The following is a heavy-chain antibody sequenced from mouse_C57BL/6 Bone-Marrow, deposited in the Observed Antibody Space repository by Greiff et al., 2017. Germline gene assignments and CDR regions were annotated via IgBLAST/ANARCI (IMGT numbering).Heavy chain of an antibody. D-gene: IGHD1-1*01. CDR3: AREEGGSSYSWFAY. V-gene: IGHV1-54*01. J-gene: IGHJ3*01. Sequence: QVQLQQSGAELVRPGTSVKVSCKASGYAFTNYLIEWVKQRPGQGLEWIGVINPGSGGTNYNEKFKGKATLTADKSSSTAYMQLSSLTSEDSAVYCCAREEGGSSYSWFAYWGQGTLVTVSA. CDR1: GYAFTNYL. CDR2: INPGSGGT.